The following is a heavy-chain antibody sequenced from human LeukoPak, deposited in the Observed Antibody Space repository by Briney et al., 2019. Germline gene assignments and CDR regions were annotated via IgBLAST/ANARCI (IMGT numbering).Heavy chain of an antibody. J-gene: IGHJ5*02. V-gene: IGHV4-59*10. CDR2: IYYSGST. CDR1: GGSFSSYY. D-gene: IGHD6-19*01. CDR3: ARGRQWLAKGWFDP. Sequence: PSETLSLTCAVYGGSFSSYYWSWIRQPAGKGLEWIGSIYYSGSTYYNPSLKSRVTISVDTSKNQFSLKLSSVTAADTAVYYCARGRQWLAKGWFDPWGQGTLVTVSS.